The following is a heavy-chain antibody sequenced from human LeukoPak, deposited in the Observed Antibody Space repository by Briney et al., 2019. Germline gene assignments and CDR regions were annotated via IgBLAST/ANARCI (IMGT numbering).Heavy chain of an antibody. CDR1: GGSISPYV. J-gene: IGHJ5*02. CDR3: ARSGYRGVTSFDP. Sequence: SETLSLTCTVSGGSISPYVWSWIRQPPGKGLEWIGYISYTGSTNYNPSLKSRVTISVDTSKNQFSLQLTSVTAADTAVYYYARSGYRGVTSFDPWGQGTLVTVSS. V-gene: IGHV4-59*01. D-gene: IGHD3-10*01. CDR2: ISYTGST.